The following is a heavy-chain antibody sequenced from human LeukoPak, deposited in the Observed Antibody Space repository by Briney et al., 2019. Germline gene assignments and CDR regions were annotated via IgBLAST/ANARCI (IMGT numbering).Heavy chain of an antibody. CDR2: ISYDGSNK. CDR1: GFTFSSYA. CDR3: ARFVGSPRLWFGGSEALKKYYFDY. V-gene: IGHV3-30*04. J-gene: IGHJ4*02. D-gene: IGHD3-10*01. Sequence: GGSLRLSCAASGFTFSSYAMHWVRQAPGKGLEWVAVISYDGSNKYYADSVKGRFTISRDNSKNTLYLQMNSLRAEDTAVYYCARFVGSPRLWFGGSEALKKYYFDYWGQGTLVTVSS.